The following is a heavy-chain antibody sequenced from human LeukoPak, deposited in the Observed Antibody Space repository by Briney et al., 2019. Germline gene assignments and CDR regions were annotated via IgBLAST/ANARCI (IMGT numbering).Heavy chain of an antibody. CDR2: IKPSSGDA. CDR1: GYSFTAYY. V-gene: IGHV1-2*02. Sequence: ASVNVSCKASGYSFTAYYIFWVRQAPGQGLEWMGWIKPSSGDAKSAQKFQDRVTITRDSSINTVYMEVTRLTSDDTALYYCVRGGSGWFYNSLDPWGQGTLVTASS. J-gene: IGHJ5*02. D-gene: IGHD6-19*01. CDR3: VRGGSGWFYNSLDP.